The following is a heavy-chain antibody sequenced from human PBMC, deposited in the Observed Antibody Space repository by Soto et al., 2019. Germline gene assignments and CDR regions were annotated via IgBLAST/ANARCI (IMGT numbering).Heavy chain of an antibody. CDR1: GFTFSSYA. Sequence: GGSLRLSCAASGFTFSSYAMSWVRQAPGKGLEWVSAISYDGSHKYYADSVKGRFTISRDNSKNTLYLQMNSLRPEDRAVYYCARDRRQQLVPLDYWGQGTLVTVSS. CDR3: ARDRRQQLVPLDY. V-gene: IGHV3-30-3*01. CDR2: ISYDGSHK. J-gene: IGHJ4*02. D-gene: IGHD6-13*01.